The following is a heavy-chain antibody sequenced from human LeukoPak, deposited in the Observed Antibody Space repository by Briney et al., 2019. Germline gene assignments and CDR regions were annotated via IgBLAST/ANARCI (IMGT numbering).Heavy chain of an antibody. CDR1: GFIFDDYA. D-gene: IGHD6-6*01. J-gene: IGHJ4*02. CDR2: ISWNSGSI. Sequence: QAGGSLRLSCAASGFIFDDYAMHWVRQAPGKGLEWVSGISWNSGSIGYADSVKGRFTISRDNAKNSLYLQMNSLRAEDTALYYCAKDRTYSSSLYFDYWGQGTLVTVSS. CDR3: AKDRTYSSSLYFDY. V-gene: IGHV3-9*01.